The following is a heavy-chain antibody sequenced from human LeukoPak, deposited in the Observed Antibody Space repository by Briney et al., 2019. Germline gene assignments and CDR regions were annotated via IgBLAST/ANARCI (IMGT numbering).Heavy chain of an antibody. Sequence: PGGSLRLSCAASGFTFSSYGMHWVRQAPGKGLEWVAFIRYDGSNKYYADSVKGRFAISRDNSKNTLYLQMNSLRAEDTAVYYCAKDLSWAAAGSFDYWGQGTLVTVSS. CDR2: IRYDGSNK. CDR1: GFTFSSYG. J-gene: IGHJ4*02. V-gene: IGHV3-30*02. CDR3: AKDLSWAAAGSFDY. D-gene: IGHD6-13*01.